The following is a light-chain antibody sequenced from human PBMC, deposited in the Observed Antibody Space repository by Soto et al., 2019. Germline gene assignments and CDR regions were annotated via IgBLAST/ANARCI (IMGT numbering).Light chain of an antibody. V-gene: IGKV3-20*01. CDR1: QSVSSNY. Sequence: EIVLTQSPGTLSLSPGERATLSCRAGQSVSSNYLAWYQQKPGQAPRPLIYGASSRATGIPDRFSGSGAGTDFTLTISRLESEDFEVYYCQQYGSSPWTFGQGTKV. J-gene: IGKJ1*01. CDR3: QQYGSSPWT. CDR2: GAS.